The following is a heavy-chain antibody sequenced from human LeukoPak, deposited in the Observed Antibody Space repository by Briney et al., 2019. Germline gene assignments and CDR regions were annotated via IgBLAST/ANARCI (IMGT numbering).Heavy chain of an antibody. CDR3: ARGGSMGLTGTYHFDY. J-gene: IGHJ4*02. V-gene: IGHV1-69*04. Sequence: SVKVSCKASGGTFSSYAISWVRQAPGQGLEWMGRIIPIFGIANYAQKFQGRVTITADKSTSTAYMELSSLRSEDTAVYYCARGGSMGLTGTYHFDYWGQGTLVTVSS. CDR1: GGTFSSYA. CDR2: IIPIFGIA. D-gene: IGHD1-7*01.